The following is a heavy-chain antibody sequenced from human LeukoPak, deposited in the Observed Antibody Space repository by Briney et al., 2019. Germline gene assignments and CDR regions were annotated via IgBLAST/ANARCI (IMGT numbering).Heavy chain of an antibody. J-gene: IGHJ4*02. D-gene: IGHD5-12*01. CDR1: GFTSSSYW. CDR3: ARDRVPTGADY. Sequence: GGSLRLSCAAPGFTSSSYWMHWVRQAPGKGLVWVSRINSDGSSTSYADSVKGRFTISRDNAKNTLYLQMNSLRAEDTAVYYCARDRVPTGADYWGQGTLVTVSS. CDR2: INSDGSST. V-gene: IGHV3-74*01.